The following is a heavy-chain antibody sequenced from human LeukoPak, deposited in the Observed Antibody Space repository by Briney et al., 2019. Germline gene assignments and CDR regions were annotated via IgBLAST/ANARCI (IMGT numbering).Heavy chain of an antibody. J-gene: IGHJ4*02. Sequence: RGASVKVSCKASGYTFNHYDVNWVRRAPGQGLEWMGWMNPKSGTRVYAQKFQGRVTMTSDSYINTAYMELTSLTSDDTAVYYCAKGLRSDFWGQGTLVIVSS. CDR3: AKGLRSDF. CDR1: GYTFNHYD. CDR2: MNPKSGTR. V-gene: IGHV1-8*01. D-gene: IGHD3-16*02.